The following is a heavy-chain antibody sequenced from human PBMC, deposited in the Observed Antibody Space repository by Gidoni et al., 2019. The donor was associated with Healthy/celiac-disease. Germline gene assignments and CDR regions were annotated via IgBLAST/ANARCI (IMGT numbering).Heavy chain of an antibody. Sequence: QVQLLESGGGVVQPGRSLRLSCAASGFTFSSYAMHWVRQAPGKGLEWVAVISYDGSNKYYADSVKGRFTISRDNSKNTLYLQMNSLRAEDTAVYYCARGYYYDSRKAFDIWGQGTMVTVSS. V-gene: IGHV3-30*04. CDR2: ISYDGSNK. D-gene: IGHD3-22*01. J-gene: IGHJ3*02. CDR3: ARGYYYDSRKAFDI. CDR1: GFTFSSYA.